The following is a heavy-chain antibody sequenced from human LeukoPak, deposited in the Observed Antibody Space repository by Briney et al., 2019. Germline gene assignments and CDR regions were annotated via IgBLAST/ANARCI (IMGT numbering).Heavy chain of an antibody. CDR2: ISAYNGNT. D-gene: IGHD3-22*01. Sequence: ASVKVSCKASGYTFTSYGISWVRQAPGQGLEWMGWISAYNGNTNYAQKLQGRVTMTTDTSTSTAYMELRSLRSDDTAVYYCARVFRLRKPNYDSSGYYYIDAFDIWGQGTMVTVSS. J-gene: IGHJ3*02. V-gene: IGHV1-18*01. CDR3: ARVFRLRKPNYDSSGYYYIDAFDI. CDR1: GYTFTSYG.